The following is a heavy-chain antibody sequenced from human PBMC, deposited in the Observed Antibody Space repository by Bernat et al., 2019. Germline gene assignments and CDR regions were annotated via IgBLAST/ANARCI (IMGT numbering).Heavy chain of an antibody. V-gene: IGHV3-23*01. CDR2: ITDSGGTT. J-gene: IGHJ1*01. Sequence: EVQLLDSGGALVQPGGSLRLSCAGSGFTFSNYAMSWVRQAPGKGLEWVSTITDSGGTTHYADSVRGRFTISRDNSKNTLYLQMSGLRAEDTAVYYCATLTRDIAASGWGRSCQHWGQGTLVTVSS. D-gene: IGHD6-19*01. CDR3: ATLTRDIAASGWGRSCQH. CDR1: GFTFSNYA.